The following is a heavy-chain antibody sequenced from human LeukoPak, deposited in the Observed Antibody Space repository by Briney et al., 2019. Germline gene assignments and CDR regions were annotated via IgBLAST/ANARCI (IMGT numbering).Heavy chain of an antibody. D-gene: IGHD1-26*01. Sequence: PGGSLRLSCAASGFTFSSSWMHWVRQAAGKGLEWVSAIGTAGDTYYPGSVKGRFTISRENAKNSLYLQMNSLRAGDTAVYYCARGMKFLIPSGSYGTDFDYWGQGTLVTVSS. CDR1: GFTFSSSW. V-gene: IGHV3-13*01. J-gene: IGHJ4*02. CDR3: ARGMKFLIPSGSYGTDFDY. CDR2: IGTAGDT.